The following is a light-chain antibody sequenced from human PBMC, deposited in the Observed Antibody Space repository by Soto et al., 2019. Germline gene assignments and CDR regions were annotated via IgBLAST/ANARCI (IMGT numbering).Light chain of an antibody. J-gene: IGLJ3*02. CDR1: SSNLESNS. CDR3: AAWDDSLRGPV. V-gene: IGLV1-47*01. Sequence: QSVLTQPPSASGAPGQGVSLSCSGSSSNLESNSVYWYQQLPGTAPRLVMYRNNQRPSGVPDRFSGSRSGASGSLTISGLRSEDEADYYCAAWDDSLRGPVFAGGTKLTVL. CDR2: RNN.